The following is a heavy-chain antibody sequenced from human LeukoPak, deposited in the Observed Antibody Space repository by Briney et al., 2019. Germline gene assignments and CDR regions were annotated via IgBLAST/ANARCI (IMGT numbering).Heavy chain of an antibody. CDR1: GFTFSTYA. V-gene: IGHV3-23*01. CDR2: ISGSGAST. D-gene: IGHD4-23*01. CDR3: AKDSADPFIGMATVVTPYHFDC. Sequence: PGGSLRLSCAASGFTFSTYAMRWVRQAPGKGLEWVSVISGSGASTYYVDSVKGRFTISRDNSKNTLYLQMNSLRAADTAVYYCAKDSADPFIGMATVVTPYHFDCWGPGTLVTVSS. J-gene: IGHJ4*02.